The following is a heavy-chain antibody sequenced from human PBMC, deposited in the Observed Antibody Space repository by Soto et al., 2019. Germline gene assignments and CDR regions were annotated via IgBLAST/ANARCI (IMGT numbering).Heavy chain of an antibody. Sequence: GGSLRLSCAASGFTFSNAWMNCVRQAPGKGLEWVGRIKSKTDGGTTDYAAPVKGRFTISRDDSKNTLYLQMNSLKTEDTAVYYCTTEHLPYGSGDYIFDYWGQGTLVTVSS. D-gene: IGHD3-10*01. CDR2: IKSKTDGGTT. J-gene: IGHJ4*02. CDR3: TTEHLPYGSGDYIFDY. CDR1: GFTFSNAW. V-gene: IGHV3-15*07.